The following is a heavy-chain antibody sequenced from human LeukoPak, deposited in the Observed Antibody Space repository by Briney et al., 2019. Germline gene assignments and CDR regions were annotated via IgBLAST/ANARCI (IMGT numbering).Heavy chain of an antibody. CDR3: ARVSSPIEMATTDYFDY. CDR1: GGSISSYY. Sequence: SETLSLTCTVSGGSISSYYWSWIRQPPGKGLEWIGYIYYSGSTNYSPSLKSRVTISVDTSKNQFSLKLSSVTAADTAVYYCARVSSPIEMATTDYFDYWGQGTLVTVSS. J-gene: IGHJ4*02. D-gene: IGHD5-24*01. V-gene: IGHV4-59*08. CDR2: IYYSGST.